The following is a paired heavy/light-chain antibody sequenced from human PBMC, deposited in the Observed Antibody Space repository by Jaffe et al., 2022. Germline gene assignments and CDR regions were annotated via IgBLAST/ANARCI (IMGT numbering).Light chain of an antibody. CDR3: YSTDSSGNPL. J-gene: IGLJ3*02. CDR1: ALPKKY. Sequence: SYELTQPPSVSVSPGQTARITCSGDALPKKYAYWYQQKSGQAPVLVIYEDSKRPSGIPERFSGSSSGTMATLTISGAQVEDEADYYCYSTDSSGNPLFGGGTKLTVL. V-gene: IGLV3-10*01. CDR2: EDS.
Heavy chain of an antibody. J-gene: IGHJ5*02. CDR2: IYHSGST. D-gene: IGHD3-10*01. CDR1: GYSISSGYY. Sequence: QVQLQESGPGLVKPSETLSLTCAVSGYSISSGYYWGWIRQPPGKGLEWIGSIYHSGSTYYNPSLKSRVTISVDTSKNQFSLKLSSVTAADTAVYYCARDKSWVRGAGERWFDPWGQGTLVTVSS. V-gene: IGHV4-38-2*02. CDR3: ARDKSWVRGAGERWFDP.